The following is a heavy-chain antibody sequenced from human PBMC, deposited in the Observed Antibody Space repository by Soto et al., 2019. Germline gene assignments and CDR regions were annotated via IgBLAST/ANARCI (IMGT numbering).Heavy chain of an antibody. J-gene: IGHJ4*02. CDR2: ISYSGYT. CDR1: GGSLTSYF. CDR3: ARRWSGIDY. Sequence: QVQLQESGPGRVKPSATLSLNCSVSGGSLTSYFWSWIRQPPGKGLEWLGYISYSGYTNYNPSLKSRVTISRDTSKNQFSLRLTSVTAADTAVYYCARRWSGIDYWGQGTRVTVSS. V-gene: IGHV4-59*08. D-gene: IGHD3-3*01.